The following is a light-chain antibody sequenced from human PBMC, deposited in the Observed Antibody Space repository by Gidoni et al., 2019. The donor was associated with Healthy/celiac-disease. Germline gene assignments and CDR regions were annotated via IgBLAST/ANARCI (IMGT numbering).Light chain of an antibody. CDR2: DAS. CDR3: QQYDNLPLT. J-gene: IGKJ4*01. V-gene: IGKV1-33*01. Sequence: EIQMTQSPSSLSASVGDRVTITCQASQDISNYLKWYQQKPGKAPKLLIYDASNLETGVPSRFSGSGSGTDFTFTISSLQPEDIATYYCQQYDNLPLTVXGXTKVEIK. CDR1: QDISNY.